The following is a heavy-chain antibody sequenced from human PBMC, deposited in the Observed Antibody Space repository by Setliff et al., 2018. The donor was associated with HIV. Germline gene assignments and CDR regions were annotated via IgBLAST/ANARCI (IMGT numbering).Heavy chain of an antibody. D-gene: IGHD3-3*02. Sequence: ASVKVSCKASGYTFTSYSMHWVRQAPGQGLEWVGYINPSGGSANYAQEFQGRVSVTRDTSTSTVYMELTRLRDDGTAMYFCARAGTTILNFFYGMDVWGRGTTVTVSS. J-gene: IGHJ6*02. V-gene: IGHV1-46*01. CDR3: ARAGTTILNFFYGMDV. CDR1: GYTFTSYS. CDR2: INPSGGSA.